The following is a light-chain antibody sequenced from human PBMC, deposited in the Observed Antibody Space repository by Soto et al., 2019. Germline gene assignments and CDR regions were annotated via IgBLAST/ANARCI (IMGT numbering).Light chain of an antibody. CDR1: QSVSSY. CDR2: DAS. CDR3: QQRSNWPRT. J-gene: IGKJ1*01. V-gene: IGKV3-11*01. Sequence: EIVLTQSPATLSLSPGERDTLYCRASQSVSSYLAWYKKKPGQAPRLLIYDASNRTTGIPARFSGSRSGTVFTLTFCSLEPEDFAVYYCQQRSNWPRTFGQGTKVDIK.